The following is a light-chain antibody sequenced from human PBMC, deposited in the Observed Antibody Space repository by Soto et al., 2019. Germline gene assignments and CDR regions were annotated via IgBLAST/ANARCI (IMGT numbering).Light chain of an antibody. CDR1: QSVRDD. V-gene: IGKV3-15*01. J-gene: IGKJ5*01. CDR3: QQYNNWPIP. Sequence: GLTQSPATLSVSPGERATLSCRASQSVRDDLAWYHHKPGQAPRLLIYDASTRALDTPARFAGSGSGTDFTLTISSLQSEDFGVYFCQQYNNWPIPFGQLARPAIK. CDR2: DAS.